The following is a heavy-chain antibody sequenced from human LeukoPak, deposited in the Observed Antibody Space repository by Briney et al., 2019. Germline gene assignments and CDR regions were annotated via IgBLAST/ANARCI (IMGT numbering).Heavy chain of an antibody. D-gene: IGHD3-10*02. Sequence: GGSLRLSCAASRFTFSNYWMSWVRQAPGKGLEWVANIKQDGSEKYYVDSVKGRFTISRDNSKNTLYLQVNSLRAEDTAVYYCAELGITMIGGVWGKGTTVTISS. CDR2: IKQDGSEK. V-gene: IGHV3-7*01. J-gene: IGHJ6*04. CDR3: AELGITMIGGV. CDR1: RFTFSNYW.